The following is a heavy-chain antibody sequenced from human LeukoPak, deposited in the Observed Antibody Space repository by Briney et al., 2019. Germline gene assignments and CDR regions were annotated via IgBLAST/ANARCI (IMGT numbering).Heavy chain of an antibody. CDR3: ARALLGPNLLDY. CDR2: IKQDGSES. D-gene: IGHD1-26*01. Sequence: AGGSLRLSCAASGFTFSAYWMTWVRQAPGKGLEWVANIKQDGSESYYVDSVKGRFTISRDNAKNSLYLQMNSLRAEDTAVFYCARALLGPNLLDYWGQGTLVTVSS. V-gene: IGHV3-7*01. CDR1: GFTFSAYW. J-gene: IGHJ4*02.